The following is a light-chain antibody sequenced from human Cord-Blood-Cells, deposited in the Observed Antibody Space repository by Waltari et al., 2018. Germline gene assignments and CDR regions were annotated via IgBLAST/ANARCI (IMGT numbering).Light chain of an antibody. V-gene: IGKV4-1*01. CDR2: WAS. CDR3: QQYYSTPFT. J-gene: IGKJ3*01. CDR1: QSVLYSSNNKNY. Sequence: DIVMTQSPDSLAVSLGARATINCKSSQSVLYSSNNKNYLAWYQQKPGQPPKLLIYWASTRESGVHDRFSGSGSGTDFTLTISSLQAEDVAVYYCQQYYSTPFTFGPGTKVDIK.